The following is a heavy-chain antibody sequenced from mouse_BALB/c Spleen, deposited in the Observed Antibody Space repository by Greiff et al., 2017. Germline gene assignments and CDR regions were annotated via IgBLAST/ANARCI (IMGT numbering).Heavy chain of an antibody. CDR3: ANILRLDWYFDV. J-gene: IGHJ1*01. Sequence: QLKESGAELVKPGASVKLSCTASGFNIKDTYMHWVKQRPEQGLEWIGRIDPANGNTKYDPKFQGKATITADTSSNTAYLQLSSLTSEDTAVYYCANILRLDWYFDVWGAGTTVTVSS. CDR1: GFNIKDTY. V-gene: IGHV14-3*02. D-gene: IGHD1-2*01. CDR2: IDPANGNT.